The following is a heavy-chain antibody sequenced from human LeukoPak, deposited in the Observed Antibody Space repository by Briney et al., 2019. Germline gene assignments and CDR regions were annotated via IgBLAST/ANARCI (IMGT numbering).Heavy chain of an antibody. CDR3: ARDSRGAAVEEYYFDY. D-gene: IGHD6-13*01. CDR2: ISGSGGGGNT. V-gene: IGHV3-21*01. J-gene: IGHJ4*02. Sequence: KSGGSLRLSCAASGFTFSSFAMNWVRQAPGKGLEWVSAISGSGGGGNTYYADSVKGRFTISRDNAKNSLYLQMNSLRAEDTAVYYCARDSRGAAVEEYYFDYWGQGTLVTVSS. CDR1: GFTFSSFA.